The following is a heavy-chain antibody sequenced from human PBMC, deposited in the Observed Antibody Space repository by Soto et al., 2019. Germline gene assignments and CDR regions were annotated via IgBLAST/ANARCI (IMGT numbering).Heavy chain of an antibody. Sequence: ASVTVSCKASGGTFSSYTISWVRQAPGQGLEWMGRIIPILGIANYAQKFQGRVTITADKSTSTAYMELSSLRSEDTAVYYCASSAVTTLGPFDYWGQGTLVTVSS. CDR3: ASSAVTTLGPFDY. CDR2: IIPILGIA. J-gene: IGHJ4*02. V-gene: IGHV1-69*02. D-gene: IGHD4-17*01. CDR1: GGTFSSYT.